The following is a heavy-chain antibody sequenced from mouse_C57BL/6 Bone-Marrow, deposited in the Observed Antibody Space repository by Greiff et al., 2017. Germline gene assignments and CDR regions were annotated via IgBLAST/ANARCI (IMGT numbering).Heavy chain of an antibody. J-gene: IGHJ4*01. V-gene: IGHV1-69*01. D-gene: IGHD2-5*01. CDR2: IDPSDSYT. CDR1: GYTFTSYW. CDR3: ARGDCSNPYYYAMDY. Sequence: QVQLQQPGAELVMPGASVKLSCKASGYTFTSYWMHWVKQRPGQGLEWIGEIDPSDSYTNYNQKFKGKSTLTVDKSSSTAYTQLSSLTSEDSAVYYCARGDCSNPYYYAMDYWGQGTSVTVSS.